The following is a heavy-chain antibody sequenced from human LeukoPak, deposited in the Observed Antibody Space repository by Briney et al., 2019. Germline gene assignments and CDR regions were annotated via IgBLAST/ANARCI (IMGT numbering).Heavy chain of an antibody. CDR3: AKDLGDSGPTPDSDY. J-gene: IGHJ4*02. CDR2: IRYDGRNK. V-gene: IGHV3-30*02. Sequence: GGSLRLSCAASGFTFSSYAMHWVRQAPGKGLEWVAFIRYDGRNKYYADSVKGRFTISRDNSKNTLYLQMNSLRAEDTSVYYCAKDLGDSGPTPDSDYWGQGTLVTDSS. CDR1: GFTFSSYA. D-gene: IGHD1-26*01.